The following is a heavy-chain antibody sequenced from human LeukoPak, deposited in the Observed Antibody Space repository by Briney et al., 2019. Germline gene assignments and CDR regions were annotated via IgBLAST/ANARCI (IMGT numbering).Heavy chain of an antibody. Sequence: GGSLRLSCAASGFTFTIFGLNWVRQAPGKGPEWVSYIDARSGITYYADSVQGRFTLSRDNARESVFLQMDSLRAEDTAVYYCARDRSGSHGYWGQGTLVTVSS. CDR1: GFTFTIFG. CDR3: ARDRSGSHGY. V-gene: IGHV3-48*01. D-gene: IGHD1-26*01. CDR2: IDARSGIT. J-gene: IGHJ4*02.